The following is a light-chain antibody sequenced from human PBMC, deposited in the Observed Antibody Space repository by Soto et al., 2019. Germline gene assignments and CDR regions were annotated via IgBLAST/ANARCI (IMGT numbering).Light chain of an antibody. CDR2: EVR. Sequence: QSALTQSASVSGSPGQSITISCTGTSSDVGGYNYVSWYQQHPRKAPKLIIYEVRNRPSGVSNRFSGSKSGNTASLTISELQAEDEADYYCSSYAGSNRGVVFGGGTKLTVL. CDR1: SSDVGGYNY. J-gene: IGLJ2*01. V-gene: IGLV2-14*01. CDR3: SSYAGSNRGVV.